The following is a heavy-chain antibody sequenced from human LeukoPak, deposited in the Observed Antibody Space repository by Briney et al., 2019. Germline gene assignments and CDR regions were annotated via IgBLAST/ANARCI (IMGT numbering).Heavy chain of an antibody. CDR1: GFTFSSYS. Sequence: PGGSLRLSCAASGFTFSSYSMNWVRQAPGKGLEWVSSISSSSSYIYYADSVKGRFTISRDNAKNSLYLQMNSLRAEDTAVYYCARGAHYYDSSGYFDYWGQGTLSPSPQ. CDR3: ARGAHYYDSSGYFDY. V-gene: IGHV3-21*01. D-gene: IGHD3-22*01. CDR2: ISSSSSYI. J-gene: IGHJ4*02.